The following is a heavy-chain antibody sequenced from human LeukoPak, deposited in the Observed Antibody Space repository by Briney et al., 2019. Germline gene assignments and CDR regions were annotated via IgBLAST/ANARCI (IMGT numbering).Heavy chain of an antibody. J-gene: IGHJ3*02. Sequence: GGSLRLSCAASGFTFSSYSMNWVRQAPGKGLEWVSSISSSSSYIYYADSVKGRFTISRGNAKNSLYLQMNSLRAEDTAVYYCARDLREGSWAFDIWGQGTMVTVSS. V-gene: IGHV3-21*01. CDR3: ARDLREGSWAFDI. CDR1: GFTFSSYS. CDR2: ISSSSSYI. D-gene: IGHD1-26*01.